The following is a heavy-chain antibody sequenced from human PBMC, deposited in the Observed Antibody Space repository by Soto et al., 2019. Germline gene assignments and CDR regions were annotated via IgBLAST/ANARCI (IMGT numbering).Heavy chain of an antibody. V-gene: IGHV1-69*01. D-gene: IGHD6-13*01. CDR3: ASAAAGYWYFDL. J-gene: IGHJ2*01. CDR2: IIPIFGTP. Sequence: QVQLVQSGAGMKKPGSSVEVSCKASGGTFSRYAISWVRQAPGQGLEWMGGIIPIFGTPKYAQKFQGRVTITADESTSTTYMELSSLRPEDTAIYYCASAAAGYWYFDLWGRGTLVTVSS. CDR1: GGTFSRYA.